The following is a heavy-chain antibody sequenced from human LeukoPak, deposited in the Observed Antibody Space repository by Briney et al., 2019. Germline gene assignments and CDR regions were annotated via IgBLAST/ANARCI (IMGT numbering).Heavy chain of an antibody. Sequence: GGSLRLSCAASGFTFSSYWMSWVRQAPGKGLGWVANIKHDGSEKYYVDSVKGRFTISRDNAKNSLYLQMNSLRAEDTAVYYCARDRQYDSSGYYFGRSDFDYWGQGTLVTVSS. J-gene: IGHJ4*02. D-gene: IGHD3-22*01. CDR2: IKHDGSEK. V-gene: IGHV3-7*01. CDR1: GFTFSSYW. CDR3: ARDRQYDSSGYYFGRSDFDY.